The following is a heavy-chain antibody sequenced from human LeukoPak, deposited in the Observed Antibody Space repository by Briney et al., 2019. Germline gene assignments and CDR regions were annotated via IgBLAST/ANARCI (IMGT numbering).Heavy chain of an antibody. D-gene: IGHD5-18*01. Sequence: GGSLRLSCAASGFTFRNASMSWVRQAPGKGLEWVGRIKSKTDGGRTDYAAPVKGRFTISRDDSKNTLYLEMNSLTTEDTAVYFCAHRDTTMVRVDYWGQGTLVTVSS. CDR3: AHRDTTMVRVDY. V-gene: IGHV3-15*01. J-gene: IGHJ4*02. CDR2: IKSKTDGGRT. CDR1: GFTFRNAS.